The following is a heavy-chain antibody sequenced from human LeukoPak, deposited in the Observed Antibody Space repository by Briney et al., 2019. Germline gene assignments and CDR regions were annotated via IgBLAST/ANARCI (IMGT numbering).Heavy chain of an antibody. Sequence: GGSLRLSCGASGFTFRTYAMSWVRQAPGKGLEWVSGISDGGGRTFYAESVKGRFTVSRDNSKNTLYLRMNSLRAEDTAIYYCTKNQILDDTGSWYAYWGQGTLVTVSS. J-gene: IGHJ4*02. CDR2: ISDGGGRT. CDR3: TKNQILDDTGSWYAY. D-gene: IGHD6-13*01. V-gene: IGHV3-23*01. CDR1: GFTFRTYA.